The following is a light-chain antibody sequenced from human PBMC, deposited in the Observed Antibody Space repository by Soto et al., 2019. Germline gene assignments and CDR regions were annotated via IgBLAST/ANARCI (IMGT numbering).Light chain of an antibody. J-gene: IGKJ1*01. V-gene: IGKV1-5*03. CDR1: QSINNW. CDR3: QHYNSYSPA. CDR2: EAS. Sequence: DIQMTQSPSTLSASVEDRVTITCRASQSINNWLAWYQQKPGKAPKLLLYEASGLESGVPSRFSGSGSGTEFTLTVSSLQPNDFATYYCQHYNSYSPAFGQGTKVDIK.